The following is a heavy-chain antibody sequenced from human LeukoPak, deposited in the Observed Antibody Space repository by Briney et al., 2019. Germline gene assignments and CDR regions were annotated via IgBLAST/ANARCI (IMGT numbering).Heavy chain of an antibody. J-gene: IGHJ4*02. CDR2: IYTSGNT. D-gene: IGHD5-18*01. CDR3: ARGYNYGYCDY. CDR1: GGSISGYY. V-gene: IGHV4-4*07. Sequence: SETLSLTCTVSGGSISGYYWTWIWQPAGKGLEWIGRIYTSGNTNYNPSLQSRVTMSVDTSNYQFSLKLSSVTAADTAVYYCARGYNYGYCDYWGQGTLVTVSS.